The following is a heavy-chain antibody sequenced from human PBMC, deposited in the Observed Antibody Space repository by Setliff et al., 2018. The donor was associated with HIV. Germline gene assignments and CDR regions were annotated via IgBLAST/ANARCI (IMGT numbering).Heavy chain of an antibody. J-gene: IGHJ4*02. CDR3: AKGLGFCGSTTCFFDY. CDR1: GYSFTSYW. V-gene: IGHV5-51*01. D-gene: IGHD2-2*01. Sequence: GESLKISCKGSGYSFTSYWIGWVRQMPGKGLEWLGIIYPGDSDTKYSPSFQGQVTFSADTSISTAYLQWSSLKASDTAMYYCAKGLGFCGSTTCFFDYWGQGTLVTVSS. CDR2: IYPGDSDT.